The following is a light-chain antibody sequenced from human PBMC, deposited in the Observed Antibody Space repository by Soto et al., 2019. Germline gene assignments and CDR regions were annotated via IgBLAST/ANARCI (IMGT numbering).Light chain of an antibody. V-gene: IGKV1-39*01. Sequence: DIQMTQSPSSLSASVGDRVTITCRASQSISSSLSWYQQKPGKAPKLLIYAASTLQGGGPSRFSGSGSGTDFTLSISSLQPEDFATYYCQQTYTTPFTFGPGTKVDIK. CDR2: AAS. CDR3: QQTYTTPFT. J-gene: IGKJ3*01. CDR1: QSISSS.